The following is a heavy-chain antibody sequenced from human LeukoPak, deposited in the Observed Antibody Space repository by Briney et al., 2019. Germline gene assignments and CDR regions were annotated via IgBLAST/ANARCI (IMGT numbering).Heavy chain of an antibody. CDR2: INSDGSST. D-gene: IGHD4-17*01. J-gene: IGHJ4*02. CDR3: ARVRYGDYYFDY. Sequence: PGGSLRLSCAASGFTFSSYWVHWVHQAPGKGLVWVSRINSDGSSTHYADSVKGRFTISRDNAKNTLYLQMNSLSAEDTAVYFCARVRYGDYYFDYWGQGALVTVSS. V-gene: IGHV3-74*01. CDR1: GFTFSSYW.